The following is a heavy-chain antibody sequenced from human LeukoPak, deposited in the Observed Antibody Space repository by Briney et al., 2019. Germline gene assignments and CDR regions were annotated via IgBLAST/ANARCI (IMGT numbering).Heavy chain of an antibody. CDR1: GYTFTSYD. J-gene: IGHJ6*03. D-gene: IGHD3-22*01. CDR3: ARSYYYNSSGYTPYNYYYYSYMDV. CDR2: MNPNSGNT. V-gene: IGHV1-8*01. Sequence: GASVKVSCKASGYTFTSYDINWVRQATGQGLEWMGWMNPNSGNTGYAQKFQGRVTMTRNTSISTAYMELSSLRTEDTAVYYRARSYYYNSSGYTPYNYYYYSYMDVWGKGTTVTISS.